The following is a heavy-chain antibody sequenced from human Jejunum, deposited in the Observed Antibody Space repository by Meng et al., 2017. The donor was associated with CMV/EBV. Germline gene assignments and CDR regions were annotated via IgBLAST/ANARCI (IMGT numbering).Heavy chain of an antibody. Sequence: VSGGSISTDDWSWIRQPPGKGLEWIGWAHNSGTTNYNPSLKSRVAVSVDTSKNHFSLTLASVTAADTGMYYCARGGASSKYFDSWGQGTLVTVSS. CDR2: AHNSGTT. V-gene: IGHV4-59*01. D-gene: IGHD4-11*01. CDR1: GGSISTDD. J-gene: IGHJ4*02. CDR3: ARGGASSKYFDS.